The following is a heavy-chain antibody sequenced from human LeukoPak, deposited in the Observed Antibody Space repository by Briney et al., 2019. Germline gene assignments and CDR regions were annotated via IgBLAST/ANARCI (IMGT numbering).Heavy chain of an antibody. CDR1: GVSISSSNSY. Sequence: PSETLSLTCTVSGVSISSSNSYWGWIRQPPGKGLEWIGSIYYSGNTYYNASVKSRVTISVDTSKNQFSLKLSSVTAADTAVYYCARGGGSLGYYMDVWGKGTTVTVSS. CDR3: ARGGGSLGYYMDV. V-gene: IGHV4-39*07. D-gene: IGHD3-16*01. J-gene: IGHJ6*03. CDR2: IYYSGNT.